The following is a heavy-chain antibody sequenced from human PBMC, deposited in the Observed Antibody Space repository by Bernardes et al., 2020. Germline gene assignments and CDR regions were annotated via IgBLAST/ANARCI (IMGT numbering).Heavy chain of an antibody. V-gene: IGHV3-23*01. CDR2: ISGSGQTT. Sequence: GGSLRLSCEASGFIFSKYAMRWVRRAPGKGLEWVSGISGSGQTTYYADSVKGRFTTSRDNTKKMVYLQMNSLRGEDEAMYYCAKDAIEGSFLGMDGWGKGTMVTVSS. CDR1: GFIFSKYA. CDR3: AKDAIEGSFLGMDG. J-gene: IGHJ6*04.